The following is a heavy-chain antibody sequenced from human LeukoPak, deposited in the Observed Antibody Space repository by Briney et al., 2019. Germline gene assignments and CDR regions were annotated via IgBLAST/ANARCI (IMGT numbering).Heavy chain of an antibody. D-gene: IGHD6-19*01. CDR2: ITGRGDAT. J-gene: IGHJ4*02. CDR3: ARALTRYSTAWYGY. CDR1: DFSFITYA. Sequence: GGSLRLSCAASDFSFITYAMSWVRQAPGKGLEWVSTITGRGDATYYADSVKGRFTISRDNSKNTLYLQMNSLRADDTAVYYCARALTRYSTAWYGYWGQGTLVTVSS. V-gene: IGHV3-23*01.